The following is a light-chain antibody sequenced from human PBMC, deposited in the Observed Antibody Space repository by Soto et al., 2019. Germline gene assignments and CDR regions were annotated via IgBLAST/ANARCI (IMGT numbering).Light chain of an antibody. V-gene: IGLV2-14*01. CDR2: EVI. CDR1: SSDVGGYSY. J-gene: IGLJ3*02. CDR3: SSYTNSDTWV. Sequence: QSALTQPASVSGSPGQSITISCTGSSSDVGGYSYVSWYQQYPGKATKLMIYEVINRPSGVSNRFSGSKSGNTASLTISGLQADDEADYYCSSYTNSDTWVFGGGTKLTVL.